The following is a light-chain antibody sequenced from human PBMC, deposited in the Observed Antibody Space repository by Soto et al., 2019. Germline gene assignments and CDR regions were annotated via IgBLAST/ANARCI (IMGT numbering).Light chain of an antibody. CDR1: QSVSSN. CDR2: GTS. Sequence: EIVMTQSPATLSVSPGERATLSCRASQSVSSNLAWYQQKPGQAPRLLIYGTSTRANGIPARFSGSGSGTEFTRSISSLQSEDLAVYYCQQYNSWPPWTFGQGTKVEIK. CDR3: QQYNSWPPWT. V-gene: IGKV3-15*01. J-gene: IGKJ1*01.